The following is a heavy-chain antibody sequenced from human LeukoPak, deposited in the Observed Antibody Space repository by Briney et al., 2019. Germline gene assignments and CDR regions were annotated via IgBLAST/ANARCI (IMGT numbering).Heavy chain of an antibody. CDR1: GYTVTSYY. J-gene: IGHJ4*02. D-gene: IGHD6-13*01. CDR2: IIPIFGTA. CDR3: ASAIVSSSWYNLDY. Sequence: ASVKVSCKASGYTVTSYYMHWVRQAPGQGLEWMGGIIPIFGTANYAQKFQGRVTITADESTSTAYMELSSLRSEDTAVYYCASAIVSSSWYNLDYWGQGTLVTVSS. V-gene: IGHV1-69*13.